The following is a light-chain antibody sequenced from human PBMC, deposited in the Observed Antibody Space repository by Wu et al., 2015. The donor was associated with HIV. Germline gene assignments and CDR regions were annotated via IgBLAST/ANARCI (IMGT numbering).Light chain of an antibody. CDR3: QQRVNWLS. CDR1: RSVGTY. CDR2: DAS. J-gene: IGKJ4*01. V-gene: IGKV3-11*01. Sequence: DIVLTQSPIILSLSPGERATLSCRASRSVGTYLAWYQQKPGQAPRLLIYDASKRATAIPARFSGSGSGTDFTLTISSLEPEDFAIYYCQQRVNWLSFGGGTKVEIK.